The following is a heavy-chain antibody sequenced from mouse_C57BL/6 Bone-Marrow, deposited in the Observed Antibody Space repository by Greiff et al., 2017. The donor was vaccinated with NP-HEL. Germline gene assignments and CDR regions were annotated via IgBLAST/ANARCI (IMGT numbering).Heavy chain of an antibody. J-gene: IGHJ2*01. V-gene: IGHV1-55*01. CDR2: IYPGSGST. Sequence: VQLQQPGAELVKPGASVKLSCKASGYTFTSYWITWVKQRPGQGLEWIGFIYPGSGSTNSNEKFKSKATLTVDTCSSTAYMQLRSLTSEDSSVYYCSVDYDYDGQVDYWGQGTTLTVSS. CDR3: SVDYDYDGQVDY. D-gene: IGHD2-4*01. CDR1: GYTFTSYW.